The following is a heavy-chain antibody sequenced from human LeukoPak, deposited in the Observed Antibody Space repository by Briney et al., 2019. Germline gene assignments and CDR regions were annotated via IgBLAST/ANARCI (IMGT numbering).Heavy chain of an antibody. CDR1: GFTYSSYA. CDR3: AKLTVSAAPADY. CDR2: ISGSGGST. D-gene: IGHD2-2*01. Sequence: GGSLRLSCAASGFTYSSYAMSWVRQDPGKGLEWVSSISGSGGSTYYADSVKGRFTISRDNSKNTLYLQMNSLRAEDTALYYCAKLTVSAAPADYWGQGTLVAVSP. V-gene: IGHV3-23*01. J-gene: IGHJ4*02.